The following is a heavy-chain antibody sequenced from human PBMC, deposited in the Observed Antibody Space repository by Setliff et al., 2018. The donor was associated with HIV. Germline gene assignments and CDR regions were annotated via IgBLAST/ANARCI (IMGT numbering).Heavy chain of an antibody. CDR1: RDSISSSSDY. V-gene: IGHV4-39*01. Sequence: SETLSLTCTVPRDSISSSSDYWGWIRQSPRKGLEWIGTIYSNGRTYYNPSLKSRVTMSLDTSKSQFSLKLRSVTATDTAVYYCARRIAVANYYFDFWGQGTLVTVSS. D-gene: IGHD6-19*01. CDR2: IYSNGRT. J-gene: IGHJ4*02. CDR3: ARRIAVANYYFDF.